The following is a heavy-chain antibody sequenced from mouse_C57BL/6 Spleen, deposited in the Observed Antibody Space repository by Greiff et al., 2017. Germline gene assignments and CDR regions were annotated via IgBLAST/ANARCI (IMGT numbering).Heavy chain of an antibody. J-gene: IGHJ2*01. CDR3: ARDSSGYGFDY. CDR2: ISYSGST. Sequence: EVKLMESVPGMVKPSQSLSLTCTVTAYSITSGYDWHWIRHFPGNKLEWMGYISYSGSTNYNPSLKSRISITHDTSKNHFFLKLNSVTTDDTATYYCARDSSGYGFDYWGQGTTLTVSS. CDR1: AYSITSGYD. D-gene: IGHD3-2*02. V-gene: IGHV3-1*01.